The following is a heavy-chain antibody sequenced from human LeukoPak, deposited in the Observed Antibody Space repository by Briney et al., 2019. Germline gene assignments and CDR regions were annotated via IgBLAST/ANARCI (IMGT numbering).Heavy chain of an antibody. CDR2: IHHSGST. CDR3: ARGGYYDFWSGYLKYYFDY. V-gene: IGHV4-34*01. CDR1: GGSFSGYY. Sequence: SETLSLTCAVYGGSFSGYYWSWIRQPPGKGLEWSGEIHHSGSTNYNPSLKSRVTISVDTSKNQFSLKLSSLTAADTAVYYCARGGYYDFWSGYLKYYFDYGGQGTLVTVSS. J-gene: IGHJ4*02. D-gene: IGHD3-3*01.